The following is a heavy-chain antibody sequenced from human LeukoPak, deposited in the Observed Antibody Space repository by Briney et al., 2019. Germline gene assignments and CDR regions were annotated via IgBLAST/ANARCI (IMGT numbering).Heavy chain of an antibody. D-gene: IGHD6-13*01. V-gene: IGHV4-34*01. Sequence: SETLSLTCAVHGGSFSGYYWSWIRQPPGRGLEWIGEINHSGSTNYNPSLKSRVTISVDTSKNQFSLKLSSVTAAGTAVYYCARGRDSSSWYHSNFDYWGQGTLVTVSS. CDR1: GGSFSGYY. CDR3: ARGRDSSSWYHSNFDY. CDR2: INHSGST. J-gene: IGHJ4*02.